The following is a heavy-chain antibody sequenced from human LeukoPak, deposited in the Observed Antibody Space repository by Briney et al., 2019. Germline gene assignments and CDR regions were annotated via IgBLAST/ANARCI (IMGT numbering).Heavy chain of an antibody. CDR1: GFTFSSYA. CDR3: AKPDPKRSSSTYYFDY. CDR2: LSGSGGST. J-gene: IGHJ4*02. V-gene: IGHV3-23*01. D-gene: IGHD6-6*01. Sequence: PGGSLRLSCAASGFTFSSYAMSWVRQAPGKGLEWVSALSGSGGSTYYADSVKGRFTISRDNSKSTLYLQMNSLRAEDTAVYYCAKPDPKRSSSTYYFDYWGQGTLVTVSS.